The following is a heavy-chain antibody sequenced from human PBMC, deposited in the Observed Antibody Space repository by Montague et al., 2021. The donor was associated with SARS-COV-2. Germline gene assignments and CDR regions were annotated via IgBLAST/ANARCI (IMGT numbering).Heavy chain of an antibody. CDR3: ARGYDYVWGSYRYLHWFDP. D-gene: IGHD3-16*02. J-gene: IGHJ5*02. CDR1: TGSLSTYY. CDR2: INHSGST. Sequence: SETLSLTCTVSTGSLSTYYWSWIRQPPGKGLEWIGEINHSGSTNYNPSLKSRVTISVDTSKNQFSLKLSSVTAADTAVYYCARGYDYVWGSYRYLHWFDPWGQGTLVTVSS. V-gene: IGHV4-34*01.